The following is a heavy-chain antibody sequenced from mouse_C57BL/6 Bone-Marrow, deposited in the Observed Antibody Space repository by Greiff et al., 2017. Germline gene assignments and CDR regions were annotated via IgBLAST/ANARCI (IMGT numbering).Heavy chain of an antibody. CDR1: GYAFTNYL. CDR3: AREYYEGAY. V-gene: IGHV1-54*01. Sequence: QVQLQQSGAELVRPGTSVKVSCKASGYAFTNYLIEWVKQRPGQGLEWIGVINPGSGGTNYNEKFKGKATLTADKSSSTAYMQLSSLTSEDSAVYFCAREYYEGAYWGQGTLVTVSA. CDR2: INPGSGGT. D-gene: IGHD1-1*01. J-gene: IGHJ3*01.